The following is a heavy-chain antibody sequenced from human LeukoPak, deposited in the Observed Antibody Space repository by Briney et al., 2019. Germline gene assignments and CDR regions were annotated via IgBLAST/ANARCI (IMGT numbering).Heavy chain of an antibody. J-gene: IGHJ4*02. V-gene: IGHV4-39*01. CDR1: GYAIGSRNYY. CDR2: IHYTGST. CDR3: ARHSVGHGSGSYSEPFDV. Sequence: SETLSLTCSVSGYAIGSRNYYWGWIRQAPGKGLEWMGTIHYTGSTYYRPSLKGRVTMSVDRSQNHFSLRLSSVTAADTAVFYCARHSVGHGSGSYSEPFDVWGKGTLVIVSS. D-gene: IGHD3-10*01.